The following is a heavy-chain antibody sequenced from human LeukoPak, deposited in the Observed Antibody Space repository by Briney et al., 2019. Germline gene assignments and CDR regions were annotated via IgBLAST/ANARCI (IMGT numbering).Heavy chain of an antibody. CDR1: GYTFTSYG. CDR3: ATSTLVPAALDY. Sequence: ASVKVSCKASGYTFTSYGISWVRQAPGQGLEWMGWISAYNGNTNYAQKLQGRVTMTEDTSTDTAYMELSSLRSEDTAVYYCATSTLVPAALDYWGQGTLVTVSS. V-gene: IGHV1-18*01. J-gene: IGHJ4*02. CDR2: ISAYNGNT. D-gene: IGHD2-2*01.